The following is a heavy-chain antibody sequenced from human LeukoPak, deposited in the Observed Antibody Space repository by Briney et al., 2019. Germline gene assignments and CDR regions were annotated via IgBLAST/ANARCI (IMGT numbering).Heavy chain of an antibody. D-gene: IGHD5-12*01. Sequence: QPGGSLRLSCATSGFSVSSNYMIWVRQGPGKGLECVSVISNDGDTYYADSVKGRFTVSRDNAKNSLYLQMNSLRAEDTAVYYCARDPAGYSGYDYFDYWGQGTLVTVSS. CDR3: ARDPAGYSGYDYFDY. J-gene: IGHJ4*02. V-gene: IGHV3-66*01. CDR2: ISNDGDT. CDR1: GFSVSSNY.